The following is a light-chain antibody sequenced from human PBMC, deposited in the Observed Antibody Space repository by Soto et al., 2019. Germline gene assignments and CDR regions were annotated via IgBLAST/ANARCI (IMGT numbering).Light chain of an antibody. CDR3: QQYNSFSRT. Sequence: DTQMTQSPSTLSASVGARVSITCRASQSISNWLAWYQQKPGKAPKLLIYDASSLESGVPSRFSGSRSGTEFTLTISSLQPADFATYYCQQYNSFSRTFGQGTKVDIK. J-gene: IGKJ1*01. CDR2: DAS. CDR1: QSISNW. V-gene: IGKV1-5*01.